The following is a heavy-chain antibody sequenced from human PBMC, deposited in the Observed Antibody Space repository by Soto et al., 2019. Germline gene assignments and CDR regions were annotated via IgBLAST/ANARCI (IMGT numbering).Heavy chain of an antibody. CDR1: GFTVSSNY. CDR2: IYSGGST. D-gene: IGHD3-16*01. CDR3: ARDPGGSDGPD. Sequence: EVQLVESGGGLVQPGGSLRLSCAASGFTVSSNYMSWVRQAPGKGLEWVSVIYSGGSTYYADSVKGRFTISGDHSKNTLYLQMNSLRAGDTAVYYCARDPGGSDGPDWGQGTLVTVCS. V-gene: IGHV3-66*01. J-gene: IGHJ1*01.